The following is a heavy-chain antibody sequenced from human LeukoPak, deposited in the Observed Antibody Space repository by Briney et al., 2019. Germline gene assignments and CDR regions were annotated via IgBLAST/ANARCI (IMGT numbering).Heavy chain of an antibody. Sequence: GGSLRLSCAASGFTFSSYSMNWVRQAPGKGLEWVSFISSSSSYIYYADSMKGRFTISRDNAKNSLYLHMNSLRAEDTAVYYCARDFELGGYFDYWGQGTLVTVSS. J-gene: IGHJ4*02. CDR2: ISSSSSYI. V-gene: IGHV3-21*01. D-gene: IGHD7-27*01. CDR3: ARDFELGGYFDY. CDR1: GFTFSSYS.